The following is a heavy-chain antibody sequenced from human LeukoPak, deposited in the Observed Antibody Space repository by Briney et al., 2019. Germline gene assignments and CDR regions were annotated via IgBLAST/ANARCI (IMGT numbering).Heavy chain of an antibody. CDR1: GFTFDDYA. D-gene: IGHD4-17*01. CDR3: AKDIGANAYGDYGVDY. CDR2: ISWNSGSI. J-gene: IGHJ4*02. Sequence: PGGSLRLSCAASGFTFDDYAMHWVRQAPGKGLEWVSGISWNSGSIGYADSVKGRFTISRDNAKNSLYLQMNSLRAEDTALYYCAKDIGANAYGDYGVDYWGQGTLVTVSS. V-gene: IGHV3-9*01.